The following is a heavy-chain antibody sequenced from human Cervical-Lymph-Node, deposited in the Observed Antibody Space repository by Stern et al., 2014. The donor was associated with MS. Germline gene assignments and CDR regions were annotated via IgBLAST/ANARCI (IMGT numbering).Heavy chain of an antibody. D-gene: IGHD4-17*01. V-gene: IGHV5-51*01. CDR1: GYSFTANW. J-gene: IGHJ4*02. CDR2: IYPGDSDT. Sequence: VQLVESGAEVKKPGESLKISCKGSGYSFTANWIAWVRQMPGKGLEWMGIIYPGDSDTRYSPSFQGKVTISADKSISTACLQWSSLKASDTAMYYCARDYGDYAFDYWGQGTLVTVSS. CDR3: ARDYGDYAFDY.